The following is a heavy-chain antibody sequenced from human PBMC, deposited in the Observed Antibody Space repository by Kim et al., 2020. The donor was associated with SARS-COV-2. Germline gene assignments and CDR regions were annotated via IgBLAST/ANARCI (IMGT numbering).Heavy chain of an antibody. J-gene: IGHJ3*01. CDR3: SKGGPHVRGRYVPDF. CDR1: GFTFSSYA. Sequence: GGSLRLSCSASGFTFSSYAMSWVRQAPGKGLEWVSTISGISGSTYYANSAKGRFTISIDNAKNTLYLQVNILRPEDKAVYYCSKGGPHVRGRYVPDFWG. D-gene: IGHD1-20*01. V-gene: IGHV3-23*01. CDR2: ISGISGST.